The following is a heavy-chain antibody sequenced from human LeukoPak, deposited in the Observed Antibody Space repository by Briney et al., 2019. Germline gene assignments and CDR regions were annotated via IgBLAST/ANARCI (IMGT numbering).Heavy chain of an antibody. CDR2: ISYDGSNK. D-gene: IGHD6-13*01. CDR3: AREGIAAAGKRVEGFDY. CDR1: GFTFSSYA. J-gene: IGHJ4*02. Sequence: QPGRSLRLSCAAPGFTFSSYAMHWVRQAPGKGLEWVAVISYDGSNKYYADSVKGRFTISRDNSKNTLYLQMNSLRAEDTAVYYCAREGIAAAGKRVEGFDYWGQGTLVTVSS. V-gene: IGHV3-30*04.